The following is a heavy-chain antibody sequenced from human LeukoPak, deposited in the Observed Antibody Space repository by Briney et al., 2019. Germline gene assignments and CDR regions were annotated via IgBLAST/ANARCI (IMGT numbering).Heavy chain of an antibody. CDR3: AKKGYYDGSGYYMYYFDH. CDR1: GFTFSIHA. J-gene: IGHJ4*02. D-gene: IGHD3-22*01. Sequence: PGGSMRLAWAAYGFTFSIHAMGWDRQAPGKGLEWVSAISGSGGTAYYADSVKGRFTISRDNSKNTLYLQMNSLRAEDTAVYYCAKKGYYDGSGYYMYYFDHWGQGTLVTVSS. V-gene: IGHV3-23*01. CDR2: ISGSGGTA.